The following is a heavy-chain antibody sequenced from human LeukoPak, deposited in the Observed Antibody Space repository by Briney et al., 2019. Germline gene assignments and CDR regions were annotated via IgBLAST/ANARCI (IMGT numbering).Heavy chain of an antibody. CDR1: GFTFSDYY. D-gene: IGHD3-9*01. V-gene: IGHV3-11*01. CDR2: ISSSGSTI. CDR3: ARDVILIPYYFDY. J-gene: IGHJ4*02. Sequence: GGSLRLSCAASGFTFSDYYMSWIRQAPGKGLEWVSYISSSGSTIYYADSVKGRFTISRDNAKNSLYLQMNSLRAEDTAVYYCARDVILIPYYFDYWGQGTLVTVSS.